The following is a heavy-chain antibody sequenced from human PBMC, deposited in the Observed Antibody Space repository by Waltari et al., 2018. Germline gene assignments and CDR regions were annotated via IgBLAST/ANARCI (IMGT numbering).Heavy chain of an antibody. CDR1: SSA. Sequence: QVQVVQSGAEVEKPVASVTVSCTTSSSALSWVRQAPGQGLEWMGWISVHSGATNYAQNFRDRVIMTADTSTRTAYLEVRNLRSDDTAVYYCARERHRLMEVGYLLALDPWGQGTPVTVSS. V-gene: IGHV1-18*01. D-gene: IGHD3-3*01. CDR3: ARERHRLMEVGYLLALDP. J-gene: IGHJ5*02. CDR2: ISVHSGAT.